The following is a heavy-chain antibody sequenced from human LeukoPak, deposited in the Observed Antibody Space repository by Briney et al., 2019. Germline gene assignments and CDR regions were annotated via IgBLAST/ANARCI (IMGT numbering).Heavy chain of an antibody. D-gene: IGHD3-22*01. V-gene: IGHV3-7*01. CDR1: GFTFSSYW. CDR2: IKQDGSEK. CDR3: ARDPPYYDSSGYYLY. J-gene: IGHJ4*02. Sequence: GGSLRLSCAASGFTFSSYWMSWVRQAPGKGLEWVANIKQDGSEKYYVDSVKGRFTISRENAKNSLYLQMNSLRAEDTAVYYCARDPPYYDSSGYYLYWGQGTLVTVSS.